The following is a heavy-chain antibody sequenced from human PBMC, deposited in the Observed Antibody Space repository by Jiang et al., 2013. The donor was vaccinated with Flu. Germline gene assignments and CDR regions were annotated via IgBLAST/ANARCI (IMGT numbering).Heavy chain of an antibody. D-gene: IGHD6-6*01. CDR1: GDSVSSNSAA. V-gene: IGHV6-1*01. CDR3: AREVDVGIAARRRYFDY. Sequence: QTLSLTCAISGDSVSSNSAAWNWIRQSPSRGLEWLGRTYYRSKWYNDYAVSVKSRITINPDTSKNQFSLQLNSVTPEDTAVYYCAREVDVGIAARRRYFDYWGQGTLVTVSS. CDR2: TYYRSKWYN. J-gene: IGHJ4*02.